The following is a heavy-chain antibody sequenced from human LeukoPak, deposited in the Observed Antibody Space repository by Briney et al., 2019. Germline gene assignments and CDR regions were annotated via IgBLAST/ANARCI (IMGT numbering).Heavy chain of an antibody. CDR2: ISSSSSYI. D-gene: IGHD4-23*01. CDR3: ARDSATTVVTPEYPY. V-gene: IGHV3-21*01. J-gene: IGHJ4*02. Sequence: GGSLRLSCAASGFTFGRYSMNWVRQAPGKGLEWVSSISSSSSYIYYADSVKGRFTISRDNAKNSLYLQMNSLRAEDTAVYYCARDSATTVVTPEYPYWGQGTLVTVSS. CDR1: GFTFGRYS.